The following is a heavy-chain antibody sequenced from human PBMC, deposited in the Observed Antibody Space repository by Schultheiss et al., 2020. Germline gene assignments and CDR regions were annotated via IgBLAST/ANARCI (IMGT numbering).Heavy chain of an antibody. Sequence: GSLRLSCAASGFTFSSYGMHWVRQAPGKGLEWVAVISYDGSNKYYADSVKGRFTISRDNSKNTLYLQMNSLRAEDTAVYYCARDGGGYDYYYYYYMDVWGKGTTVTVSS. CDR3: ARDGGGYDYYYYYYMDV. CDR2: ISYDGSNK. CDR1: GFTFSSYG. V-gene: IGHV3-30*03. D-gene: IGHD5-12*01. J-gene: IGHJ6*03.